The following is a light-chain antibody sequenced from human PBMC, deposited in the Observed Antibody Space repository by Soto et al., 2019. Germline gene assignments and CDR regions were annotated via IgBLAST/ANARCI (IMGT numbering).Light chain of an antibody. CDR3: QQYANWPKA. J-gene: IGKJ1*01. Sequence: IEMTQSPDTLSVSLGERATLSCRASQRITEKVGWYQQKSGQAPRLLIYGAFTRAAGVPARFSGSGSGTEFTLTISSLQSEDSAVYFCQQYANWPKAFGQGTKV. V-gene: IGKV3-15*01. CDR1: QRITEK. CDR2: GAF.